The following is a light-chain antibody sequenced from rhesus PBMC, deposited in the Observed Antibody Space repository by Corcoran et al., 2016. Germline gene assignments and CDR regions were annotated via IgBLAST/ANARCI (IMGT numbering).Light chain of an antibody. CDR2: DVS. V-gene: IGLV2S9*01. J-gene: IGLJ1*01. CDR3: SSYRSGTTYI. Sequence: QSALTQPPSVSKSLGQSVTISCTGTSSDIGGYNDVSWYHQHPGTAPRLLIYDVSKRPSGVSDRFSGSKSGNTASLTIAGHQADDDSDYCCSSYRSGTTYIFGPGTRLTVL. CDR1: SSDIGGYND.